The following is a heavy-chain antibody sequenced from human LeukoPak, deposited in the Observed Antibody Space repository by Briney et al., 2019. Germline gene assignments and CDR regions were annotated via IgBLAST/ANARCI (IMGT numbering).Heavy chain of an antibody. V-gene: IGHV4-30-2*01. CDR1: GGSISSGGYY. Sequence: PSQTLSLTCTVSGGSISSGGYYWSWIRQPPGKGLEWIGYIYHSGSTYYNPSLKSRVTISVDRSKNQFSLKLSSVTAADTAVYYCARPDPLRGMDVWGQGTTVTVSS. CDR3: ARPDPLRGMDV. CDR2: IYHSGST. J-gene: IGHJ6*02.